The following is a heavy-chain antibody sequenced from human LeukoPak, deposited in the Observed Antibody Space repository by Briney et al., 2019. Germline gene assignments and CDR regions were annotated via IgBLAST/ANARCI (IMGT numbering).Heavy chain of an antibody. CDR3: ARGSVAASGPLLGYNWFDP. D-gene: IGHD2-8*02. CDR1: GGSFSGYY. Sequence: SETLSLTCAVYGGSFSGYYWSWIRQPPGKGLEWIGEINHSGSTNYNPSLKSRVTISVDTSKNQFSLKLSSVTAADTAVYYCARGSVAASGPLLGYNWFDPWGQGTLVTVSS. J-gene: IGHJ5*02. V-gene: IGHV4-34*01. CDR2: INHSGST.